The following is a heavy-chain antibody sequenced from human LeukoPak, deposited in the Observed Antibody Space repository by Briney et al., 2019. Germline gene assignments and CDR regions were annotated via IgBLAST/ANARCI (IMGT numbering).Heavy chain of an antibody. Sequence: GGSLRLSCAASGFTFSSYAMSWVRQAPGKGLEWVSSISGSGGSTYYADSVKGPFTISRDNSKNTLYLQMNSLRAEDTAVYYCAKELVAGPYYYYGMDVWGQGTTVTVSS. CDR3: AKELVAGPYYYYGMDV. J-gene: IGHJ6*02. CDR2: ISGSGGST. D-gene: IGHD2-15*01. V-gene: IGHV3-23*01. CDR1: GFTFSSYA.